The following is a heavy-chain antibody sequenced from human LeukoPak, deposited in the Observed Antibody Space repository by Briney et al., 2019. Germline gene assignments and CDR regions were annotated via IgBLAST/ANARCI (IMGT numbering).Heavy chain of an antibody. Sequence: GASVKVSCKASGGTFSSYAISWVRQAPGQGLEWMGGITPIFGTANYAQKFQGRVTITADESTSTAYMELSSLRSEDTAVYYCARDTNYYDNNFHIFDYWGQGTLVTVSS. CDR2: ITPIFGTA. CDR1: GGTFSSYA. J-gene: IGHJ4*02. CDR3: ARDTNYYDNNFHIFDY. V-gene: IGHV1-69*13. D-gene: IGHD3-22*01.